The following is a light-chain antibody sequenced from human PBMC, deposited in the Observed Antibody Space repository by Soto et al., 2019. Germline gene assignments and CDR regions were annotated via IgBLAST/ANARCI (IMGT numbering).Light chain of an antibody. CDR2: DAS. CDR1: HSVDTY. CDR3: QQRRNLYN. Sequence: EIVLTQSPASLSLSPGERATLACRASHSVDTYLPWPQQRPGRAPRLLIFDASKRATGTPARFSGSGSGTDFTLTISSLEAEEFAVYAGQQRRNLYNFGQGTKLEIK. V-gene: IGKV3-11*01. J-gene: IGKJ2*01.